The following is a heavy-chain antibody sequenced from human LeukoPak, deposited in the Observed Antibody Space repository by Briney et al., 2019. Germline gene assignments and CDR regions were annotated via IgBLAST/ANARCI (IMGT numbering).Heavy chain of an antibody. J-gene: IGHJ4*02. CDR2: ISSSSSYI. CDR3: ARVSSGDYFDY. V-gene: IGHV3-21*01. CDR1: GFTFNSYS. D-gene: IGHD6-19*01. Sequence: AGGSLRLSCAASGFTFNSYSMNWVRQAPGKGLEWVSSISSSSSYIYYADSVKGRFTISRDNAKTPLYLQMNSLRAEDTAVYYCARVSSGDYFDYWGQGTLVTVSS.